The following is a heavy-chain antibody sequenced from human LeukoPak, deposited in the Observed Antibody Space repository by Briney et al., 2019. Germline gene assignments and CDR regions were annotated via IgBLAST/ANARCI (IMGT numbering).Heavy chain of an antibody. CDR1: GYTFTKYL. V-gene: IGHV1-46*01. D-gene: IGHD3-3*01. Sequence: ASVKVSCKTSGYTFTKYLIHWVRQAPGQGLEWMGTINPQGDITNYAQRFQGRITLTEDTSTSTVYMELSSLRAEDTAVYYCARGSTIFHWFDPWGQGTLVTVSS. J-gene: IGHJ5*02. CDR3: ARGSTIFHWFDP. CDR2: INPQGDIT.